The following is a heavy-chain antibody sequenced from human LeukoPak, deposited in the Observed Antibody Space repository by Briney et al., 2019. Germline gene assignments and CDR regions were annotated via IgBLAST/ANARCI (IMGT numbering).Heavy chain of an antibody. CDR3: EKDSVAGTDKYYYAMDV. J-gene: IGHJ6*02. CDR1: LFTFTSYA. CDR2: IINSGDNT. V-gene: IGHV3-23*01. D-gene: IGHD6-19*01. Sequence: LGGSLRLSSAASLFTFTSYAMSCVRRARGKGLEGVSVIINSGDNTYYAECVKGRFSISRENSKNTLSMQMNSLRAEDKAVYYCEKDSVAGTDKYYYAMDVWGQGTTVTVSS.